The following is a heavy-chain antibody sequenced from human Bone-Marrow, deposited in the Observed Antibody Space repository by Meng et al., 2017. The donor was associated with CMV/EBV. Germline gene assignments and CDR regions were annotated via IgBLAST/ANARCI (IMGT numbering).Heavy chain of an antibody. V-gene: IGHV3-30-3*01. CDR2: ISYDGSNK. CDR1: GFTFSFYT. J-gene: IGHJ4*02. Sequence: GESLKISCAASGFTFSFYTMHWVRQAPGKGLEWVAIISYDGSNKYYADSVKGRFTISRDSAKTSLFLQMNSLRAEDTAVYYCATQPYCGDECYFDFWGQGTLVTVSS. CDR3: ATQPYCGDECYFDF. D-gene: IGHD2-21*01.